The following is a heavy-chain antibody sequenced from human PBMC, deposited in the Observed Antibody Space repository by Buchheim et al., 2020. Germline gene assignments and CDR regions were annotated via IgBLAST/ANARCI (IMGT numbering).Heavy chain of an antibody. CDR1: GFTFSSYG. D-gene: IGHD3-3*01. CDR3: AKTIFGVVTHYYYYYGMDV. V-gene: IGHV3-30*18. Sequence: QVQLVESGGGVVQPGRSLRLSCAASGFTFSSYGMHWVRQAPGKGLEWVAVISYDGSNNYYADSVKGRFTISRDNSKNTLYLQMNSLRAEDTAVYYCAKTIFGVVTHYYYYYGMDVWGQGTT. J-gene: IGHJ6*02. CDR2: ISYDGSNN.